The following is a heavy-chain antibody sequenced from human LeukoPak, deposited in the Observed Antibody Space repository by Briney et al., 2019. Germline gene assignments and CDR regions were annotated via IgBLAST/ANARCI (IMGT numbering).Heavy chain of an antibody. CDR1: GFTFSSYS. J-gene: IGHJ5*02. D-gene: IGHD3-10*01. Sequence: GGSLRLSFAASGFTFSSYSMNWVRQAPGKGLEWVSSISSSSSYIYYADSVKGRFTISRDNAKNSLYLQMNSLRAEDTAVYYCARDRGGPVTTGWFGPWGQGTLVTVSS. CDR2: ISSSSSYI. V-gene: IGHV3-21*01. CDR3: ARDRGGPVTTGWFGP.